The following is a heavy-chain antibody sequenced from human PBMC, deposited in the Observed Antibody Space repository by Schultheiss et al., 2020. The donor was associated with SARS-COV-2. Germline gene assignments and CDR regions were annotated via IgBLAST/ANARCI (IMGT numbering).Heavy chain of an antibody. Sequence: GGYLRLSCAASGFTFSSYWMNWVRQAPGKGMEWVSSISSSSSYKYHADSVKGRFTTSRDNAKNSLYLQMNSLRAEDTAVYYCARGDYYDSSGLDYWGQGTLVTVSS. D-gene: IGHD3-22*01. CDR2: ISSSSSYK. V-gene: IGHV3-21*01. CDR1: GFTFSSYW. CDR3: ARGDYYDSSGLDY. J-gene: IGHJ4*02.